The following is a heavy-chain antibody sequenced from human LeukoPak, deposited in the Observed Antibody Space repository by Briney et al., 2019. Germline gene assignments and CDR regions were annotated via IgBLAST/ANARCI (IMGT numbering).Heavy chain of an antibody. Sequence: GASVKVSCKASGYTFTGYYMHWVRQAPGQGLEWMGWIDPNSGGTNYAQKFQGRVTMTRDTSISTAYMELSRLRSDDTAVYYCARDPGDMGYFDYWGQGTLVTVSS. V-gene: IGHV1-2*02. J-gene: IGHJ4*02. D-gene: IGHD7-27*01. CDR2: IDPNSGGT. CDR1: GYTFTGYY. CDR3: ARDPGDMGYFDY.